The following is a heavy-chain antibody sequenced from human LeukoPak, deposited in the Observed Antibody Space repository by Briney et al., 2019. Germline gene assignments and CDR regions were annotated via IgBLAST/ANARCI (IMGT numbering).Heavy chain of an antibody. CDR1: GYTFTSYD. J-gene: IGHJ5*02. CDR3: ARGLWSVPAAEFDP. CDR2: MNPNSGNT. D-gene: IGHD2-2*01. V-gene: IGHV1-8*01. Sequence: ASVKVSCKASGYTFTSYDINWVRQATGQGLEWMGWMNPNSGNTGYAQKFQGRVTMTRNTSISTAYMELSSLRSEDTAVYYCARGLWSVPAAEFDPWGQGTLVTVSS.